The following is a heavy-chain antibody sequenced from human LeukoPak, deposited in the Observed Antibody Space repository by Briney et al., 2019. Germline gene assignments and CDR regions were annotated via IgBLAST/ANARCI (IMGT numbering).Heavy chain of an antibody. CDR1: GFTVSSNY. Sequence: GGSLRLSCAASGFTVSSNYMSWVRQAPGKGLEWVSVIYSGGSTYYADSVKGRFTISRDNAKNSLYLQMNSLRAEDTAVYYCARVLRYQLLAFDYWGQGTLVTVSS. D-gene: IGHD2-2*01. CDR2: IYSGGST. V-gene: IGHV3-66*01. CDR3: ARVLRYQLLAFDY. J-gene: IGHJ4*02.